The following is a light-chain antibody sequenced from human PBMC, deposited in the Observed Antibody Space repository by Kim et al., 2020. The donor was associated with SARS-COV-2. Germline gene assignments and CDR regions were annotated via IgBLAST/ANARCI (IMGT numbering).Light chain of an antibody. Sequence: LTQPPSASGSPGQSVTISCTGTSSDVGGYNYVSWYQQHPGKAPKLMIYEVSKRPSGVPDRFSGSKSGNTASLTVSGLQAEDEADYYCSSYAGSNNFDVFGTGTKVTVL. CDR2: EVS. CDR1: SSDVGGYNY. CDR3: SSYAGSNNFDV. V-gene: IGLV2-8*01. J-gene: IGLJ1*01.